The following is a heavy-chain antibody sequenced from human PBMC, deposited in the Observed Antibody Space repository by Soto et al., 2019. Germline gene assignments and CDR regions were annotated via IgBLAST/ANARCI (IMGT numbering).Heavy chain of an antibody. CDR1: GYTFTSYA. CDR3: ARSGGSGWYKTTRYYYYGMDV. CDR2: INAGNGNT. J-gene: IGHJ6*02. Sequence: QVQLVQSGAEVKKPGASVKVSCKASGYTFTSYAMHWVRQAPGQRLEWMGWINAGNGNTKYSQKFQGRVTITRDTSASTAYMELSSVRSEDTAVYYCARSGGSGWYKTTRYYYYGMDVWGQGTTVTVSS. V-gene: IGHV1-3*01. D-gene: IGHD6-19*01.